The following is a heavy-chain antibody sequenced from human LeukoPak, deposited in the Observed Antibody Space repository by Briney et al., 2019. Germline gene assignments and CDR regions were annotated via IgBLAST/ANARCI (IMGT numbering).Heavy chain of an antibody. J-gene: IGHJ4*02. CDR3: AKDKGYKSSSWYFDY. Sequence: GGSLRLSCAASGFTFDDYAMHWVRQAPGKGLEWVSGISWNSGSIGHADSVKGRFTISRDNAKNSLYLQMNSLRAEDMALYYCAKDKGYKSSSWYFDYWGQGTLVTVSS. CDR2: ISWNSGSI. D-gene: IGHD6-13*01. V-gene: IGHV3-9*03. CDR1: GFTFDDYA.